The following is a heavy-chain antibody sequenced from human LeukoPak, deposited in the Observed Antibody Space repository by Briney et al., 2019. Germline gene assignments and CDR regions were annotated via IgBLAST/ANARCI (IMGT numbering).Heavy chain of an antibody. CDR3: ARDSTGGYPDY. J-gene: IGHJ4*02. V-gene: IGHV1-2*02. D-gene: IGHD7-27*01. CDR1: GYTFTDYY. CDR2: ISPKSGGT. Sequence: GASVNVSCKASGYTFTDYYIHWVRQAPGQGLAYMGWISPKSGGTNYAQMFQGRVTMTSDTSINTAFMELRSLRSDDTAVFYCARDSTGGYPDYWGQGTLVTVSA.